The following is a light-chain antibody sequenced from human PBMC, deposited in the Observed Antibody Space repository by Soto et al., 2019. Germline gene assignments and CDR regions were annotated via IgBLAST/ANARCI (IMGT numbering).Light chain of an antibody. Sequence: EIVLTQSPATLALSPGERAALSCMASQSVSTYLAWYQQKPGQAPRLLIYDASNRATGIPARFSGSGSGTDLTLTISSLEPEDFAVYYCQQYGSSSWTFGQGTKV. CDR1: QSVSTY. CDR2: DAS. J-gene: IGKJ1*01. CDR3: QQYGSSSWT. V-gene: IGKV3-11*01.